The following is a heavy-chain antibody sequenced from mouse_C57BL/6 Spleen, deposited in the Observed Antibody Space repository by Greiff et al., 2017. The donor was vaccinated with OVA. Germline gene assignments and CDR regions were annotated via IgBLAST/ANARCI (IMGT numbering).Heavy chain of an antibody. CDR3: TRRVITTVVATLTRWYFDV. J-gene: IGHJ1*03. CDR1: GYTFTDYE. CDR2: IDPETGGT. V-gene: IGHV1-15*01. D-gene: IGHD1-1*01. Sequence: QVQLKQSGAELVRPGASVTLSCKASGYTFTDYEMHWVKQTPVHGLEWIGAIDPETGGTAYNQKFKGKAILTADKSSSTAYMELRSLTSEDSAVYYCTRRVITTVVATLTRWYFDVWGTGTTVTVSS.